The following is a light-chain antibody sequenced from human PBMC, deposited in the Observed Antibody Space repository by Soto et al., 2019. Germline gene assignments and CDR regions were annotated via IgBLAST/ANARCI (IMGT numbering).Light chain of an antibody. V-gene: IGKV1-27*01. CDR3: QKYYNAPRT. Sequence: DIQMTQSPSSLSASVGDRVTITCRANQDIANYLAWYQQKPGKVPKLLIYGAITLQSGVPSRFSGSGSGTDFTLTISSLQPEDVATYYCQKYYNAPRTFGQGTKV. CDR1: QDIANY. J-gene: IGKJ1*01. CDR2: GAI.